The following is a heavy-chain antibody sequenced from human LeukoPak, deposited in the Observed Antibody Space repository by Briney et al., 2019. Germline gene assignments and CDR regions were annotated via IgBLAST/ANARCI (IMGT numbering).Heavy chain of an antibody. CDR3: ARAYGFTDY. Sequence: GESLRLSCAASGFTFISYAMTWVRQAPGKGLEWVSAISGSGGNTDYADSVKGRFTISRDNSKNTLYLQMNSLRAEDTAVYYCARAYGFTDYWGQGTLVTVSS. D-gene: IGHD3-10*01. V-gene: IGHV3-23*01. CDR1: GFTFISYA. CDR2: ISGSGGNT. J-gene: IGHJ4*02.